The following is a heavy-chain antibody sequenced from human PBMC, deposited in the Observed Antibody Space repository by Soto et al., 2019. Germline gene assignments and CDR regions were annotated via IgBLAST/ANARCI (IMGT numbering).Heavy chain of an antibody. CDR1: GFAFSSYS. D-gene: IGHD6-13*01. CDR3: ARVGSSSSPFDP. J-gene: IGHJ5*02. CDR2: ISSSSSYI. V-gene: IGHV3-21*01. Sequence: PGGSLRLSCAASGFAFSSYSMNWVRQAPGKGLEWVSSISSSSSYIYYADSVKGRFTISRDNAKNSLYLQMNSLRAEDTAVYYCARVGSSSSPFDPWGQGTLVTVSS.